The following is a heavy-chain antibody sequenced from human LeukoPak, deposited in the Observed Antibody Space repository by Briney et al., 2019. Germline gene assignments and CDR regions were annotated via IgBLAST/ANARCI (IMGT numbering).Heavy chain of an antibody. J-gene: IGHJ4*02. V-gene: IGHV3-23*01. CDR3: AKITMATTPNY. Sequence: GGSLRLSCAASGLTFSSYAMNWVRQASGKGLEWVSGITENGRKTYYADFVKGRFSISRDNSKSTLYLQMSDLRAEDTAVYYCAKITMATTPNYWGQGTLVTVSS. D-gene: IGHD3-10*01. CDR1: GLTFSSYA. CDR2: ITENGRKT.